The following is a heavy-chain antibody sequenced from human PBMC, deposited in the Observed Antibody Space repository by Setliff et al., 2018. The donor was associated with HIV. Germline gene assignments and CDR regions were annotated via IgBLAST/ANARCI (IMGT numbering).Heavy chain of an antibody. D-gene: IGHD6-19*01. CDR2: ISAYNGNT. V-gene: IGHV1-18*01. CDR1: GYTFTSFG. J-gene: IGHJ4*02. Sequence: ASVKVSCKASGYTFTSFGISWVRQAPGHGLEWMGRISAYNGNTDHAQRLQGRVTMTTDTSTRTAYMELRSLRSDDTAVYYCARAAVAGPWRKLDYWGQGTLVTVSS. CDR3: ARAAVAGPWRKLDY.